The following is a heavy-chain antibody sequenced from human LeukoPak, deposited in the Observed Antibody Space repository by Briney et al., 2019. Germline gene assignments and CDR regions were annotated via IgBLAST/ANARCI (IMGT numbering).Heavy chain of an antibody. V-gene: IGHV1-18*01. CDR3: AKNTTRGYSDS. CDR2: INTHNGYS. Sequence: GSVSVSCTTSGYTFTSSGITWVRQAPGQGLEWMGWINTHNGYSKYAQRLQGRVTMTADTSTSTAYMELSSLTSDDTAVYFCAKNTTRGYSDSWGQGTLVTVSS. D-gene: IGHD2-15*01. CDR1: GYTFTSSG. J-gene: IGHJ4*02.